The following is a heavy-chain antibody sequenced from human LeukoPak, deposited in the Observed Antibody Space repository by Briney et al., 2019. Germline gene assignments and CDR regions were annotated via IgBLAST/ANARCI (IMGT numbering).Heavy chain of an antibody. CDR3: AREGSSGYYYFDY. J-gene: IGHJ4*02. V-gene: IGHV3-30-3*01. Sequence: PGGSLRLSCAASGFTFSSYAMHWVRQAPGEGLEWVALISYDGNNKYYADSVKGRFTISRDNSKNTLYLQMNSLRAEDTAVYYCAREGSSGYYYFDYWGQGTLVTLSS. CDR1: GFTFSSYA. D-gene: IGHD3-22*01. CDR2: ISYDGNNK.